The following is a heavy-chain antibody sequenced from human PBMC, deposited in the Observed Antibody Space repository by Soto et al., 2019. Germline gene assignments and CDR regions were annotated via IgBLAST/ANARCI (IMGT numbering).Heavy chain of an antibody. V-gene: IGHV3-7*01. CDR1: GFSFSNYW. J-gene: IGHJ4*02. CDR2: IRQDGSEK. CDR3: ARGSHYADPGDY. D-gene: IGHD4-17*01. Sequence: GGSLRLSCAASGFSFSNYWMTWVRRAPGKGLEWVANIRQDGSEKYYVDSVKGRFTISRDNTQNSLYLHMNGLRAEDTAVYYCARGSHYADPGDYWDQGTLVTVSS.